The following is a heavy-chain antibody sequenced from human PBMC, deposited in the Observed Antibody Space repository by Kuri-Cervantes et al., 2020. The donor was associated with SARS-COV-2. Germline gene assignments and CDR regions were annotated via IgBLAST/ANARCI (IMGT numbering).Heavy chain of an antibody. CDR3: ARGYYEGITGKYYFDY. J-gene: IGHJ4*02. V-gene: IGHV1-2*04. CDR2: INPNSGGT. D-gene: IGHD1-20*01. Sequence: ASVKVSCKASGYTFTGYYMHWVRQAPGQGLEWMGWINPNSGGTNYAQKFQGWVTMTRDTSTSTVYMELSSLRSEDTAVYYCARGYYEGITGKYYFDYWGQGTLVTVSS. CDR1: GYTFTGYY.